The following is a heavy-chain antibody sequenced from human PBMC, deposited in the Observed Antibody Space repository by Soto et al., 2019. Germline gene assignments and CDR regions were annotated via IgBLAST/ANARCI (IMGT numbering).Heavy chain of an antibody. D-gene: IGHD6-19*01. CDR3: ARGASGWSPYYFYFMDV. V-gene: IGHV3-66*01. J-gene: IGHJ6*03. CDR1: GFNVSTNY. Sequence: EVQLVESVGGLVQPGGSLRLSCAASGFNVSTNYMSWVRQAPGKGLEWVSVIYRGGSAYYADSLKGRFTLSRDTSKNTLYLQMKSLGAEDTAVYYCARGASGWSPYYFYFMDVWGKGTTVAVSS. CDR2: IYRGGSA.